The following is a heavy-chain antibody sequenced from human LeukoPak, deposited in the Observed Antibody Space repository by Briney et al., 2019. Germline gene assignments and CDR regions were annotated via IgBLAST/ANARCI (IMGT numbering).Heavy chain of an antibody. D-gene: IGHD3-22*01. CDR1: GGSISNHY. CDR2: IYYSGST. V-gene: IGHV4-59*11. CDR3: AREFYYDSSFSFDI. Sequence: SETLSLTCTVSGGSISNHYWSWVRQPPGRGLEWIGYIYYSGSTKYNPSLKSRVTISVDTSRNQFSLKLSSVTAADTAVYYCAREFYYDSSFSFDIWGQGTMVTVSS. J-gene: IGHJ3*02.